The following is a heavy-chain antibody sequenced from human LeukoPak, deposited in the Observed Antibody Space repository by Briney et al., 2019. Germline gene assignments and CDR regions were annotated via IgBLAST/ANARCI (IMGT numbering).Heavy chain of an antibody. Sequence: PSETLSLTCTVSGGSISSYYWSWIRQPPGKGLEWMGYIYYSGSTNYNPSLKSRVTISVDTSKNQFSLKLSSVTAADTAVYYCARIPLGYGSGTDGMDVWGKGTTVTVSS. CDR1: GGSISSYY. J-gene: IGHJ6*04. CDR2: IYYSGST. D-gene: IGHD3-10*01. V-gene: IGHV4-59*01. CDR3: ARIPLGYGSGTDGMDV.